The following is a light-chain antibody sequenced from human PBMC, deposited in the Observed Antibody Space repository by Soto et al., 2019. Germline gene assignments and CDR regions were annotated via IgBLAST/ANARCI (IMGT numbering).Light chain of an antibody. Sequence: AIQMTQSPSSFSASVGDRATITCRASQGIRNDLGWYQQKPGKAPKLLIYAASSLQSGVPSRFSGSGSGTDFTLTISSLQPEDFATYYCLQDYNYPLTFGGGTKVEIK. CDR3: LQDYNYPLT. J-gene: IGKJ4*01. CDR1: QGIRND. V-gene: IGKV1-6*01. CDR2: AAS.